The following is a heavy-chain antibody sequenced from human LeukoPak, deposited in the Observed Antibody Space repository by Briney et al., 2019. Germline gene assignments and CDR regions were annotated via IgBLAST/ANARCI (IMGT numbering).Heavy chain of an antibody. CDR1: GGTFTSYT. V-gene: IGHV1-69*05. CDR2: IIPMSGTV. CDR3: ATTDY. J-gene: IGHJ4*02. Sequence: ASVKVSCKASGGTFTSYTVSWVRQAPGQGLEWMGRIIPMSGTVKYAQEFQGRVTITTDESTSTAYMELSSLRSEDTAVYYCATTDYWGQGTLVTVSS.